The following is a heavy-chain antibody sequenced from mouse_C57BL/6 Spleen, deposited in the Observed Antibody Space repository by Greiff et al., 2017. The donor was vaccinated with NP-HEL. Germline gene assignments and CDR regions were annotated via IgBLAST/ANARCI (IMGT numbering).Heavy chain of an antibody. Sequence: VKLQQPGAELVKPGASVKLSCKASGYTFTSYWMHWVKQRPGQGLEWIGMIHPNSGSTNYNEKFKSKATLTVDKSSSTAYMQLSSLTSEDSAVYYCAGSSLTINDAMDYWGQGTSVTVSS. CDR2: IHPNSGST. J-gene: IGHJ4*01. CDR1: GYTFTSYW. D-gene: IGHD1-1*01. V-gene: IGHV1-64*01. CDR3: AGSSLTINDAMDY.